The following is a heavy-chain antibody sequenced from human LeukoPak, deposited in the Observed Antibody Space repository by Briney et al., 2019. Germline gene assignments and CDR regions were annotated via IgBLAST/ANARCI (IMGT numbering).Heavy chain of an antibody. D-gene: IGHD3-16*01. Sequence: GGSLRLSCAASGFTFSSYSMSWVRQAPGKGLEWVSVIYSGERTYYAASVKGRFTISRDNSKNTLYLQMNNLRAEDTAIYYCAKDWGDDWGQGNLVTVSS. CDR3: AKDWGDD. V-gene: IGHV3-53*01. CDR2: IYSGERT. CDR1: GFTFSSYS. J-gene: IGHJ4*02.